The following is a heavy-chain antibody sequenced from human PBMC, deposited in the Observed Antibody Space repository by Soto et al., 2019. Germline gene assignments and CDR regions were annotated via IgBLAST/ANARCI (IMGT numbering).Heavy chain of an antibody. CDR2: SYYSGST. D-gene: IGHD6-6*01. CDR1: GGSISSGGYY. J-gene: IGHJ6*02. Sequence: QVQLQESGPGLVKPSQTLSLTCTVSGGSISSGGYYWSWIRQHPGKGLEWIGYSYYSGSTYYNPSLKSRVTISVDTSKNQFSLKLSSVTAADTAVYYCARYGAARLEEDGMDVWGQGTTVTVSS. V-gene: IGHV4-31*03. CDR3: ARYGAARLEEDGMDV.